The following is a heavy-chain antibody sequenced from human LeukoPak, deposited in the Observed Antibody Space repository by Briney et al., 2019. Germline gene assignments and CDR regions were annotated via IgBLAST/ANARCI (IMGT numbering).Heavy chain of an antibody. CDR3: AKVWAAGYCSGGSCYYFDY. J-gene: IGHJ4*02. Sequence: GGSLSLSCAASGFTFSSYAMSWVRQAPGKGLEWVSAISGSGGSTYYADSVKGRFTISRDNSKNTLYLQMNSLRAEDTAVYYCAKVWAAGYCSGGSCYYFDYWGQGTLVTVSS. CDR1: GFTFSSYA. D-gene: IGHD2-15*01. V-gene: IGHV3-23*01. CDR2: ISGSGGST.